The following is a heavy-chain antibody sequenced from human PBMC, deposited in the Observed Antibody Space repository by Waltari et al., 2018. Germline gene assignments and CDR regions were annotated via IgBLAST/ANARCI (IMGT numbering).Heavy chain of an antibody. V-gene: IGHV1-69*02. CDR3: AGLSSSWYGGDVDY. D-gene: IGHD6-13*01. CDR1: GGTFSSYT. Sequence: QVQLVQSGAEVTKPGSSVKVSCKASGGTFSSYTISWVRQTPGQGLEWMGRIIPILGIANFAQKFQGRVTITADKSTSTAYMELSSLRSEDTAVYYCAGLSSSWYGGDVDYWGQGTLVTVSS. CDR2: IIPILGIA. J-gene: IGHJ4*02.